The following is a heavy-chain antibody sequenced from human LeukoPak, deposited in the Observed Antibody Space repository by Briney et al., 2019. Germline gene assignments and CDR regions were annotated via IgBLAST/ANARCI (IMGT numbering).Heavy chain of an antibody. CDR1: GGPISSYY. Sequence: PSETLSLTCTVSGGPISSYYWSWIRQPPGKGLEWIGYIYYSGSTNYNPSLKSRVTISVDTSKNQFSLKLSSVTAADTAVYYCARGALLWPWYLDLWGRGTLVTVSS. V-gene: IGHV4-59*01. CDR3: ARGALLWPWYLDL. CDR2: IYYSGST. J-gene: IGHJ2*01. D-gene: IGHD3-10*01.